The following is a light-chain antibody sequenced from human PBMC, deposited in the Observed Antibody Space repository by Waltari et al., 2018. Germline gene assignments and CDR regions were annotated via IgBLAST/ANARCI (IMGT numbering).Light chain of an antibody. CDR1: QSVSSY. CDR2: DAS. V-gene: IGKV3-11*01. J-gene: IGKJ4*01. Sequence: EIVLTQSTATLSLSPGERATLSCRASQSVSSYLAWYQQKPGQAPRLLIYDASNRATGIPARFSVSGSGTDFTLTISSLEPEDFAVYYCQQRSNWPLTFGGGTKVEIK. CDR3: QQRSNWPLT.